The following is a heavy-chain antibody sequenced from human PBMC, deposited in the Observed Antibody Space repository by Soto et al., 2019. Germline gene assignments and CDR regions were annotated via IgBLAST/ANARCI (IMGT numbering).Heavy chain of an antibody. CDR2: INHSGST. D-gene: IGHD2-8*01. CDR3: ARGRRYCTNGVCVYYYYYMDV. CDR1: GGSFSGYY. J-gene: IGHJ6*03. V-gene: IGHV4-34*01. Sequence: SETLSLTCAVYGGSFSGYYWSWIRQPPGKGLEWIGEINHSGSTNYNPSLKSRVTISVDTSKNQFSLKLSSVTAADTAVYYCARGRRYCTNGVCVYYYYYMDVWGKGTTVTVSS.